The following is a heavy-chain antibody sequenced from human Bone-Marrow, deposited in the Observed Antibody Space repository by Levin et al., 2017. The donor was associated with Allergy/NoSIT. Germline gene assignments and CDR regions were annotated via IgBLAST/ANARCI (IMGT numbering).Heavy chain of an antibody. CDR2: TTPFNGNT. Sequence: SVKVSCKASGDTFTYRFLHWVRQAPGQALEWMAWTTPFNGNTNYAQKFQDRVTITRDTSLTTAYMELSSLRSEDTAMYYCAIRYDSSGYQFEALDIWGQGTTVTVSS. V-gene: IGHV1-45*02. CDR3: AIRYDSSGYQFEALDI. CDR1: GDTFTYRF. D-gene: IGHD3-22*01. J-gene: IGHJ3*02.